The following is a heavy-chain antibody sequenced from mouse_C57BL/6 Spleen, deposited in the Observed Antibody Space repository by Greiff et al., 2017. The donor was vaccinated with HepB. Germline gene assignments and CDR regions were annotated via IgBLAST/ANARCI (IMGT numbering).Heavy chain of an antibody. CDR2: ISYDGSN. V-gene: IGHV3-6*01. CDR3: ARVDYDYDVRYFDV. Sequence: EVKLVESGPGLVKPSQSLSLTCSVTGYSITSGYYWNWIRQFPGNKLEWMGYISYDGSNNYNPSLKNRISITRDTSKNQFFLKLNSVTTEDTATYYCARVDYDYDVRYFDVWGTGTTVTVSS. CDR1: GYSITSGYY. J-gene: IGHJ1*03. D-gene: IGHD2-4*01.